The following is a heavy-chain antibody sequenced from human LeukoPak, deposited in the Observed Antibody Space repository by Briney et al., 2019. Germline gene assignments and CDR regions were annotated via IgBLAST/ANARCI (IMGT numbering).Heavy chain of an antibody. Sequence: SETLSLTCNVSGGSISSSSYYWGWIRQPPGKGLEWIGSIYYSGSTYYNPSLKSRVTISVDTSKNQFSLKLSSVTAADTAVYYCARRGYDSSGYYYVVWGQGTLVTVSS. D-gene: IGHD3-22*01. J-gene: IGHJ4*02. CDR3: ARRGYDSSGYYYVV. CDR2: IYYSGST. V-gene: IGHV4-39*01. CDR1: GGSISSSSYY.